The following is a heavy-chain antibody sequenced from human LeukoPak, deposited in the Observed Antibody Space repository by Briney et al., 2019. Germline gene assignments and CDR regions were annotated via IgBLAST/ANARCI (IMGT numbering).Heavy chain of an antibody. J-gene: IGHJ6*02. CDR3: ARYRWLQWETYYYGMDV. CDR2: IVVGSGYT. Sequence: GTSVKVSCKASGFTFTTSAVHWVRQARGQRLEWIGWIVVGSGYTNFARSFQERVTFTRDMSTGTAYMELSSLRSEDTAVYYCARYRWLQWETYYYGMDVWGQGTTVTVSS. D-gene: IGHD5-24*01. V-gene: IGHV1-58*01. CDR1: GFTFTTSA.